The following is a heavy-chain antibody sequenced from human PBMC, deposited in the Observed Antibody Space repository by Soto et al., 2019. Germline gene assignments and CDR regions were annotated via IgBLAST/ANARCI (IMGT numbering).Heavy chain of an antibody. CDR3: ARVTGTTYYDFWSGYPHNWFDP. Sequence: SETLSLTCTVSGGSISSYYWSWIRQPPGKGLEWIGYIYYSGSTNYNPSLRSRVTISVDTSKNQFSLKLSSVTAADTAVYYCARVTGTTYYDFWSGYPHNWFDPWGQGTLVTVSS. CDR2: IYYSGST. D-gene: IGHD3-3*01. V-gene: IGHV4-59*01. J-gene: IGHJ5*02. CDR1: GGSISSYY.